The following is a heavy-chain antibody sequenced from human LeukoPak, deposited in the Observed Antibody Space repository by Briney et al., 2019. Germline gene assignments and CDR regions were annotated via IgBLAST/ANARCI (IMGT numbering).Heavy chain of an antibody. CDR3: AFRRDGYKGGNWFDP. Sequence: SETLSLTCTVSGGSINSRSYYWGWIHQPPGKGLEWIGSIYYSGSTYHNPSLKSRVTISVDTSKNQLSLKLSSVTAGDTAVYYCAFRRDGYKGGNWFDPWGQGTLLTVSS. D-gene: IGHD5-24*01. CDR1: GGSINSRSYY. J-gene: IGHJ5*02. V-gene: IGHV4-39*01. CDR2: IYYSGST.